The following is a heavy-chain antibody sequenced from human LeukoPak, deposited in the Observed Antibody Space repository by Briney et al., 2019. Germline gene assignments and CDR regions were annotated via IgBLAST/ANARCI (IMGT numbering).Heavy chain of an antibody. CDR2: INPSGGST. D-gene: IGHD6-19*01. V-gene: IGHV1-46*01. Sequence: ASVKVSCKASGYTFTSYYMHWVRQAPGQGLEWMGIINPSGGSTSYAQKFQGRVTMTRDMSTSTVYMELSSLRSEDTAVYYCARVYSSGWGSHWFDPWGQGTLVTVSS. J-gene: IGHJ5*02. CDR1: GYTFTSYY. CDR3: ARVYSSGWGSHWFDP.